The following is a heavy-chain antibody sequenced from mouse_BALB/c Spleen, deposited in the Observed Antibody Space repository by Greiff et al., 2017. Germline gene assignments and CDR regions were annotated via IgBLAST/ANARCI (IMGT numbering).Heavy chain of an antibody. Sequence: EVQLQQSGPSPVKPSQTLSLTCSVTGDSITSGYWNWIRKFPGNKLEYMGYISYSGSTYYNPSLKSRISITRDTSKNQYYLQLNSVTTEDTATYYCARGGSSSFAYWGQGTLVTVSA. D-gene: IGHD1-1*01. CDR2: ISYSGST. J-gene: IGHJ3*01. CDR3: ARGGSSSFAY. CDR1: GDSITSGY. V-gene: IGHV3-8*02.